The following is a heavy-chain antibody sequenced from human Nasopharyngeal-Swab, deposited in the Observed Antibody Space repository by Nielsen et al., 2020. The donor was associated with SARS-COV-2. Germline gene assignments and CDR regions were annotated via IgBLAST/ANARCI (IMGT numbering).Heavy chain of an antibody. Sequence: GSLRLSCPVSGGSVSTTTYFWGWIRQPPGKGLEWIGTVYYSGSTYYNPSLKSRVTISVDTSKNQFSLKLNSVTATDTAVYYCARGYGSFPYYFDHWGQGTLVTASS. CDR1: GGSVSTTTYF. D-gene: IGHD1-26*01. CDR3: ARGYGSFPYYFDH. CDR2: VYYSGST. J-gene: IGHJ4*02. V-gene: IGHV4-39*01.